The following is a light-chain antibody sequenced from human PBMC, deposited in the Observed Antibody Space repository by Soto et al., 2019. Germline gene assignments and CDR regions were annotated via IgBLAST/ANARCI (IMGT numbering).Light chain of an antibody. CDR2: DAS. Sequence: EIVLTQSPATLSLSPGERATLSCRASQSVSSYLAWYQQKPGQAPRLLIYDASNRATGIPARFSGSGSGTDFTINISSLEPEDFAVYYCQQRKTFGQGTKVEIK. CDR1: QSVSSY. CDR3: QQRKT. V-gene: IGKV3-11*01. J-gene: IGKJ1*01.